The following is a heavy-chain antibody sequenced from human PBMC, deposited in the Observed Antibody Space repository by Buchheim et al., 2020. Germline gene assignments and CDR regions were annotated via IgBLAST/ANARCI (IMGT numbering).Heavy chain of an antibody. J-gene: IGHJ6*02. D-gene: IGHD2-15*01. V-gene: IGHV3-43D*04. Sequence: EVQLVESGGVVVQPGGSLRLSCAASGFTFDDYAMHWVRQAPGKGLEWVSLISWDGGSTYYADSVKGRFTISRDNSKNFLYLQMNSLRAEDTALYYCAKDINDCSGGSCYSCMDVWGQGTT. CDR3: AKDINDCSGGSCYSCMDV. CDR1: GFTFDDYA. CDR2: ISWDGGST.